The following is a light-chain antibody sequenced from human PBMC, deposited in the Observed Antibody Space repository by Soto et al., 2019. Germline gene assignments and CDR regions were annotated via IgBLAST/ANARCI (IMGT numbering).Light chain of an antibody. V-gene: IGLV2-14*01. CDR2: EVS. J-gene: IGLJ1*01. CDR1: SSDVGGYNY. Sequence: QSVLTQPASVSGSPGQSITISCTGTSSDVGGYNYVSWYQQHPGEAPKLMIYEVSSRPSGVSNRFSGSKSGNTASLTISGLQADDEADYYCSSYTSSSTGVLGTGTKVTV. CDR3: SSYTSSSTGV.